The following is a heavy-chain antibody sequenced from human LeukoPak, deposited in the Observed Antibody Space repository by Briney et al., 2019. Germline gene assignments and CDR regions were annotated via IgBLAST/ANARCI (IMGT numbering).Heavy chain of an antibody. CDR3: ATLAVAGTYG. Sequence: GASVKVSCKASGYTFTSYGINWVRQAPGQGLEWMGWINTNTGNPTYAQGFTGRFVFSLDTSVSTAYPQISSLKAEDTAVYYCATLAVAGTYGWGQGTLVTVSS. CDR1: GYTFTSYG. V-gene: IGHV7-4-1*02. CDR2: INTNTGNP. D-gene: IGHD6-19*01. J-gene: IGHJ4*02.